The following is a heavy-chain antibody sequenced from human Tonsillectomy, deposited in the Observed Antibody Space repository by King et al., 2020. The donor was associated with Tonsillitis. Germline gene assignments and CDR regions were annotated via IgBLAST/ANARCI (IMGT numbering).Heavy chain of an antibody. CDR1: GYTFTSYY. CDR3: ARRGAAAEVNDY. Sequence: QLVQSGAEVKKPGASVKGSCKASGYTFTSYYMNWVRQAPGKGLEWMGIINHSGGSKSYPQKFQGRVTMTRDTSTSTVYMELSSLRPEETAVYYCARRGAAAEVNDYWGQGTLVTVSS. V-gene: IGHV1-46*03. CDR2: INHSGGSK. J-gene: IGHJ4*02. D-gene: IGHD6-13*01.